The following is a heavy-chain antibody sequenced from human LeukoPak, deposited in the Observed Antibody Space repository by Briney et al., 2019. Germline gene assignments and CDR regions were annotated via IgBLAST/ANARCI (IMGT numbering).Heavy chain of an antibody. D-gene: IGHD2-21*02. CDR3: AASVLVTAWDY. CDR1: GYNFPTYW. Sequence: GESLKISCKGSGYNFPTYWIGWVRQMPGKGLEWMGIIHPGNSDIRYSPSFQGQVTISADESISTAYLQWSGLKASDTAMYYCAASVLVTAWDYWGQGTLVIVSS. V-gene: IGHV5-51*01. J-gene: IGHJ4*02. CDR2: IHPGNSDI.